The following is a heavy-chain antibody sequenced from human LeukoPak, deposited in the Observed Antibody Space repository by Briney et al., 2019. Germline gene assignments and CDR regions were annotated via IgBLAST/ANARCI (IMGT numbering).Heavy chain of an antibody. CDR2: IYTSGST. D-gene: IGHD6-13*01. Sequence: SETLSLTCTVSGGSINSYYWSWIRQPAGKGLEWIGRIYTSGSTNYNPSLKSRVTMSVDTSKNQFSLKLSSVTAADTAVYYCARMRGLAAAANPFYYYYYMDVWGKGTTVTVSS. V-gene: IGHV4-4*07. CDR1: GGSINSYY. CDR3: ARMRGLAAAANPFYYYYYMDV. J-gene: IGHJ6*03.